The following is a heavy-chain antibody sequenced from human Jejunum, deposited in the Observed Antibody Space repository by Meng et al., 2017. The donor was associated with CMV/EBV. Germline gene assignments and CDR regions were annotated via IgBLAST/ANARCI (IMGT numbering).Heavy chain of an antibody. J-gene: IGHJ4*02. CDR2: INAGNGNT. CDR3: ARTGCSSSSCYDY. D-gene: IGHD2-2*01. CDR1: GYTFTSYA. V-gene: IGHV1-3*01. Sequence: GQVLQSGAEVKKPGASVKVSCKASGYTFTSYAIHWVRQAPGQRLEWMGWINAGNGNTKYSEKFQSRVTITRDTAASTAYMELSSLRSEDTAVYYCARTGCSSSSCYDYWGQGTLVTVSS.